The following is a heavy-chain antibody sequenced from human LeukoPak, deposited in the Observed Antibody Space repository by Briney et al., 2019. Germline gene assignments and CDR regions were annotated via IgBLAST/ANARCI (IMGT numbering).Heavy chain of an antibody. V-gene: IGHV3-7*01. CDR1: GFSFSTHW. J-gene: IGHJ4*02. CDR2: INEDGSET. Sequence: GGSLRFSCAASGFSFSTHWMNWFRQVPGKGLEWVANINEDGSETNYVDSVKGRFTISRDNAENALYLQMNSLRAEDTAVYYCVRDMFGGRDYWGQGTLVTVSS. CDR3: VRDMFGGRDY. D-gene: IGHD3-10*02.